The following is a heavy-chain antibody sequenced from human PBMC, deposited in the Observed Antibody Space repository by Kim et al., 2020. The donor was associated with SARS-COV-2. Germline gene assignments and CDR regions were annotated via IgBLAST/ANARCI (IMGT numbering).Heavy chain of an antibody. CDR1: GFTFDDYA. CDR2: ISGDGGST. Sequence: GGSLRLSCAASGFTFDDYAMHWVRQAPGKGLEWVSLISGDGGSTYYADSVKGRFTISRDNSKNSLYLQMNSLRTEDTALYYCAKDNYDILTGYYRYNWFDPWGQGTLVTVSS. V-gene: IGHV3-43*02. D-gene: IGHD3-9*01. J-gene: IGHJ5*02. CDR3: AKDNYDILTGYYRYNWFDP.